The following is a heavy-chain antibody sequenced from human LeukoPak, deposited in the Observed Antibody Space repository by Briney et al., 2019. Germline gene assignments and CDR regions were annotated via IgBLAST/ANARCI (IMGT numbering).Heavy chain of an antibody. CDR1: GGSISSGGYY. V-gene: IGHV4-31*03. D-gene: IGHD3-10*01. J-gene: IGHJ4*02. CDR2: IYYSGST. Sequence: SETLSLTCTVSGGSISSGGYYWSWIRQHPGKGLEWIVYIYYSGSTYYNPSLKSRVTISVDTSKTQFSLKLSSVTAADTAVYYCARDRPSYGSGSYYLDYWGQGTLVTVSS. CDR3: ARDRPSYGSGSYYLDY.